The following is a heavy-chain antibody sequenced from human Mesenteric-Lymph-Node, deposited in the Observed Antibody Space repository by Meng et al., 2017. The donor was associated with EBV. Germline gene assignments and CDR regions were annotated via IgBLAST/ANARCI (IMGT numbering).Heavy chain of an antibody. CDR3: ALAIYARYNWLDP. Sequence: VHLGQSGAEVKKPGATVKISCKVSGYTFTDYYIHWVQQAPGQGLEGMGLVGPEDGEIIYAEKFRGRVVITADTSTDTAYMELSSLRSEDTAVYYCALAIYARYNWLDPWGQGTLVTVSS. CDR2: VGPEDGEI. J-gene: IGHJ5*02. V-gene: IGHV1-69-2*01. CDR1: GYTFTDYY. D-gene: IGHD3-9*01.